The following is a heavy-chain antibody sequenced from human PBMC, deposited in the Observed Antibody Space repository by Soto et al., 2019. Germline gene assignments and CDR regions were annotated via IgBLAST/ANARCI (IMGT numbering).Heavy chain of an antibody. J-gene: IGHJ6*02. D-gene: IGHD6-13*01. CDR1: GGSITSSFY. CDR2: IYGTGNT. Sequence: QLQLQESGPGLVKPSETLSLSCTVSGGSITSSFYWGWIRQPPGKGLEWIGSIYGTGNTYYNPSLKGRVTISAATSKTQFSLNLISVTAADTAVYYCRSSSRYSTDVWGQGATVTVSS. CDR3: RSSSRYSTDV. V-gene: IGHV4-39*01.